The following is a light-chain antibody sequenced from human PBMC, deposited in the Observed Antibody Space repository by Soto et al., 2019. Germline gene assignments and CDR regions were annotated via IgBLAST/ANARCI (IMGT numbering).Light chain of an antibody. CDR1: SSDVGRYDY. J-gene: IGLJ1*01. CDR3: HSYTRSSTYV. Sequence: QSALTQPASVSGSPGQSITISCTGTSSDVGRYDYVSWYQHHPGKAPKLMIYEVSDRPSGVPYRFSGSKSGNTASLTISGLLPEDEADYYCHSYTRSSTYVFGSGTKLTVL. V-gene: IGLV2-14*01. CDR2: EVS.